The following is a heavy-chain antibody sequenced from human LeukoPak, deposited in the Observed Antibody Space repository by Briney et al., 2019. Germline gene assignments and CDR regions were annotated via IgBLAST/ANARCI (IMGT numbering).Heavy chain of an antibody. CDR2: VNHSGST. D-gene: IGHD4-11*01. V-gene: IGHV4-34*01. J-gene: IGHJ3*02. CDR3: ARPNSNYLGNDAFDI. Sequence: SETLSLTCAVYGGSFSDYYWSWIRQSPGKGLEWIGEVNHSGSTNYNPSLKSRVTISIDTSKNQFSLELSSVTAADTALYYCARPNSNYLGNDAFDIWGQGTMVTVSS. CDR1: GGSFSDYY.